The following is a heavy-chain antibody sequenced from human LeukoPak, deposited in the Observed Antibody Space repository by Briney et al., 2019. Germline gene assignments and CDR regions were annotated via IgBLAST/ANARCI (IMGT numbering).Heavy chain of an antibody. J-gene: IGHJ3*02. Sequence: PGGSLRLSCVASGFTFGNYAMGWLRQAPGRRPEWVSSLTDSGGTTYYLDSVKGRFAISRDNSRNTPYLHMNSLRAEDTAVYYCAKKRDAFDIWGQGTVVTVSS. CDR2: LTDSGGTT. CDR1: GFTFGNYA. V-gene: IGHV3-23*01. D-gene: IGHD5-24*01. CDR3: AKKRDAFDI.